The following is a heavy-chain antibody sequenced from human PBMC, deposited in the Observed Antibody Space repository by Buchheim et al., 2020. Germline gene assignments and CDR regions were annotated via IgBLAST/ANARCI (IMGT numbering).Heavy chain of an antibody. CDR2: INEDGGAK. CDR3: ARDLPRTGP. D-gene: IGHD1/OR15-1a*01. CDR1: GFTFSSHW. J-gene: IGHJ5*02. Sequence: EVQLVESGGGLVQPGGSLRLSCVASGFTFSSHWMHWVRQAPGKGLAWVSHINEDGGAKGYADSVKGRFTISRDNAKNMVYFQMNSLRAEDTAVYYCARDLPRTGPCGQGTL. V-gene: IGHV3-74*01.